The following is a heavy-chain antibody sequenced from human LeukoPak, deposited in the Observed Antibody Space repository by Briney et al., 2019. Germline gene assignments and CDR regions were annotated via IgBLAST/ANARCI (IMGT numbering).Heavy chain of an antibody. Sequence: SETLSLTCTVSGGSISSGGYYWSWIRQHPGKGLEWIGTIYYTGHTHYNESLESRITMSVDTSKNQFSLRLNSVTTADTALYYCARLAVGSPFDYWGQGALVTVSS. CDR2: IYYTGHT. D-gene: IGHD3-10*01. CDR1: GGSISSGGYY. J-gene: IGHJ4*02. V-gene: IGHV4-39*01. CDR3: ARLAVGSPFDY.